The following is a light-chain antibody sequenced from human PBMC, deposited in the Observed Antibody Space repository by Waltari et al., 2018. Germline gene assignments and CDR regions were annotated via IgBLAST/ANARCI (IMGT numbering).Light chain of an antibody. CDR1: HSVREY. V-gene: IGKV3-11*01. CDR3: QQRSSWPLT. CDR2: DAS. Sequence: EIVLTQSPATLSLSPGARATLSCRASHSVREYLAWYQQRPGQAPRLLIYDASNRATGVPARFSGTGYETDFTLTINNLEPEDFAVYYCQQRSSWPLTFGGGSKVEIK. J-gene: IGKJ4*01.